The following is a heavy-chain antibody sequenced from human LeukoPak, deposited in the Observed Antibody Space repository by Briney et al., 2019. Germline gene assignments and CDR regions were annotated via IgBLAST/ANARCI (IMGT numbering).Heavy chain of an antibody. CDR1: GYSISSGYY. CDR2: IYHSGST. Sequence: PSETLSLTCAVSGYSISSGYYWGWIRQPPGKGLEWIGSIYHSGSTYYNPSLKSRVTISVDTSKKQFSLKLSSVTAADTAVYYCATQLTGLELRRSLVYWGQGTLVTVSS. D-gene: IGHD1-7*01. CDR3: ATQLTGLELRRSLVY. V-gene: IGHV4-38-2*01. J-gene: IGHJ4*02.